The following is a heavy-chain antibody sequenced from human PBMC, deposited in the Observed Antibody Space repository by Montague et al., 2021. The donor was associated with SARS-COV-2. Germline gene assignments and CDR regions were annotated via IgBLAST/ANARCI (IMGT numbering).Heavy chain of an antibody. V-gene: IGHV4-39*01. J-gene: IGHJ5*02. CDR3: AADYGERGWFDP. Sequence: SDTLSLTCTVSGGSISSSSYYWGWIRQPPGKGLEWIGSIYYSGSTYYNPSLKSRVTISVDTSKNQFSLKLSAVTAADTAVYYCAADYGERGWFDPWGLGTLVTVSS. D-gene: IGHD4-17*01. CDR1: GGSISSSSYY. CDR2: IYYSGST.